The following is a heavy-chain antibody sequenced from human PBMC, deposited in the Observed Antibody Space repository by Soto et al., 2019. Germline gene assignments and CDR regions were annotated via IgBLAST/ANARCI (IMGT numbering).Heavy chain of an antibody. D-gene: IGHD3-10*01. Sequence: QVRLQQWGAGLVRPSETLSLTCAVYGGSFNNYCWSWIRQPPGKGLEWIGEVCPGGRTNYSPTLKREVRHAVEGSKNQFSLRLTSVTVAHTAVYYCARGDYGQYDAYNWFDPWGQGNLVIVAS. CDR2: VCPGGRT. CDR1: GGSFNNYC. J-gene: IGHJ5*02. CDR3: ARGDYGQYDAYNWFDP. V-gene: IGHV4-34*02.